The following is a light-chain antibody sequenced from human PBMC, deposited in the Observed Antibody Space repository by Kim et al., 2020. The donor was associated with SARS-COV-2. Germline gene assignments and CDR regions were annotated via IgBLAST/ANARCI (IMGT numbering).Light chain of an antibody. J-gene: IGLJ3*02. CDR2: EVS. CDR3: CSYAGSSTLV. Sequence: QSALTQPASVSGSPGQSITISCTGTSNDVGDYNLVSWYQQNPGKAPKLIIYEVSKWPSGVSNRFSGSKSGNTASLTISGLQAEDEAHYHCCSYAGSSTLVFGGGTQLTVL. CDR1: SNDVGDYNL. V-gene: IGLV2-23*02.